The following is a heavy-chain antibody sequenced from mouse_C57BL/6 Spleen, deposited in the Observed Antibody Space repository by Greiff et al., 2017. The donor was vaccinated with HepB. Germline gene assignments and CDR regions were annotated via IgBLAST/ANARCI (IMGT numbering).Heavy chain of an antibody. CDR2: IYPGDGDT. D-gene: IGHD3-2*02. CDR3: ARGQLRSSFDY. V-gene: IGHV1-80*01. CDR1: GYAFSSYW. J-gene: IGHJ2*01. Sequence: VKLMESGAELVKPGASVKISCKASGYAFSSYWMNWVKQRPGKGLEWIGQIYPGDGDTNYNGKFKGKATLTADKSSSTAYMQLSSLTSEDSAVYFCARGQLRSSFDYWGQGTTLTVSS.